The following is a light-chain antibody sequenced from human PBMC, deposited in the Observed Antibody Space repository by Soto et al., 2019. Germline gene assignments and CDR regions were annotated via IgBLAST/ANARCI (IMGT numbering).Light chain of an antibody. CDR1: SNDVGRFNY. V-gene: IGLV2-8*01. CDR3: SSFVHGTSYV. CDR2: EVN. J-gene: IGLJ1*01. Sequence: QSVLTQAPSASGSPGQSVTISCAGTSNDVGRFNYVSWYQRHPGKAPKLIIYEVNKRPSGVPDRFSGSKSGNTASLTVSGLQVEDEADYFCSSFVHGTSYVFGTGTKVTVL.